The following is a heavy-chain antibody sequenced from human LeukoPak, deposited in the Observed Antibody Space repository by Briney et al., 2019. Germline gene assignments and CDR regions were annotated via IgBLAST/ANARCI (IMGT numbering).Heavy chain of an antibody. Sequence: GGSLRLSCAASGFTFNTYGMHWVRQAPGKGLEWVAFIRYDGSNKYYADSVKGRFTISRDNSKNTLYLQMGSLRAEDTAVYYCAKDGGYYSGYFDYWGQGTLVTVSS. CDR2: IRYDGSNK. J-gene: IGHJ4*02. D-gene: IGHD3-22*01. V-gene: IGHV3-30*02. CDR3: AKDGGYYSGYFDY. CDR1: GFTFNTYG.